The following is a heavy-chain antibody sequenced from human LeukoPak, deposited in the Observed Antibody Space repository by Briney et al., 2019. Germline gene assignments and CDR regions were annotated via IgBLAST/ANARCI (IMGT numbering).Heavy chain of an antibody. J-gene: IGHJ6*03. CDR2: ISYDGSNK. V-gene: IGHV3-30*04. D-gene: IGHD3-22*01. Sequence: GGSLRLSCAASGFTFSSYAMHWVRQAPGKGLEWVAVISYDGSNKYYADSVKGRFTISRDNSKNTLYLQMNSLRAEDTAVYYCARENRTEGLSQYFDSSGYNYYMDVWGKGTTVTVSS. CDR1: GFTFSSYA. CDR3: ARENRTEGLSQYFDSSGYNYYMDV.